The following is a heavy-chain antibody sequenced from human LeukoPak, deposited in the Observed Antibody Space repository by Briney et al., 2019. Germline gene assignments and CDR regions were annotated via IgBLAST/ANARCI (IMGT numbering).Heavy chain of an antibody. CDR2: IKTKTDGGTT. CDR1: GFTFSDAW. CDR3: AKATYSSGWYFFDY. Sequence: PGGSLRLSCAASGFTFSDAWMSWVRQAPGKGLEWVGRIKTKTDGGTTDYAAPVKGRFTISRDDSKNTLYLQMNSLRAEDTALYYCAKATYSSGWYFFDYWGQGTLVTVSS. V-gene: IGHV3-15*05. D-gene: IGHD6-19*01. J-gene: IGHJ4*02.